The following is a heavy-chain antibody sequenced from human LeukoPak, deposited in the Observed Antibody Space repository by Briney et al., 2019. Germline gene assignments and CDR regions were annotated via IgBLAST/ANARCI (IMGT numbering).Heavy chain of an antibody. CDR2: ISSSSTYI. Sequence: GGSLRLSCAASGFTFRSYSMNWVRQAPGKGLEWVSSISSSSTYIYYADSVKGRFIISRDNAKNSLYLQMNSLRAEDTAVYYCAKDIPQDSNDYWGQGTLVTVSS. V-gene: IGHV3-21*04. CDR3: AKDIPQDSNDY. J-gene: IGHJ4*02. CDR1: GFTFRSYS. D-gene: IGHD2-15*01.